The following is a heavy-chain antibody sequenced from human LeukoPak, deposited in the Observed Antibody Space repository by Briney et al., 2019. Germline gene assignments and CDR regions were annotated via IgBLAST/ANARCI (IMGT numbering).Heavy chain of an antibody. CDR2: INCNAGDT. CDR3: ARDGVPRHCSGGYCYDHDGFDL. CDR1: GFTFVDYY. J-gene: IGHJ3*01. V-gene: IGHV1-2*02. Sequence: ASVKVSCKASGFTFVDYYIHWVRQAPGQGPEWLGWINCNAGDTKTALDLNGRVSLTRDTSINTVYMELGWLTSDDTAVYYCARDGVPRHCSGGYCYDHDGFDLWGQGTTVAVSS. D-gene: IGHD2-15*01.